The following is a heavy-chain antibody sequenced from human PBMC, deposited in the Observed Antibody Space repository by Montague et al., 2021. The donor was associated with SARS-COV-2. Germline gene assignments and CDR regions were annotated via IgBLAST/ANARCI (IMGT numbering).Heavy chain of an antibody. J-gene: IGHJ3*02. CDR1: GGSISSSSYY. V-gene: IGHV4-39*01. D-gene: IGHD3-3*01. CDR2: IFYSGIT. CDR3: ARFSIGVVIDDAFDI. Sequence: SETLSLTCTVSGGSISSSSYYWGWIRQPPGKGLEWIGSIFYSGITYYNPSLKSRVTISVDTSKNQFSLKLSSVTAADTAVYYCARFSIGVVIDDAFDIWGQGTMVTVSS.